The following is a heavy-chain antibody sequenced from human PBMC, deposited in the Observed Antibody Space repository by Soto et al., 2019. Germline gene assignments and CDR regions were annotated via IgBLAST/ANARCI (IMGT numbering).Heavy chain of an antibody. J-gene: IGHJ4*02. CDR3: ACAAVTGTAGLVF. CDR2: INPNSAGT. V-gene: IGHV1-2*02. Sequence: ASVNASCKSSGSTFSGFYIHWVRQAPGQGLQWMGWINPNSAGTNSAEKFQGRVTMTRDTSISTAYMELSRLTSDDTAVYYCACAAVTGTAGLVFWGKGTQVTV. D-gene: IGHD6-19*01. CDR1: GSTFSGFY.